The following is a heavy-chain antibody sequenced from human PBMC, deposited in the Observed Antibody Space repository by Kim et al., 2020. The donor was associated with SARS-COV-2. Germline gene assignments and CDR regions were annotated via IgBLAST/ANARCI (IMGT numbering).Heavy chain of an antibody. D-gene: IGHD5-12*01. Sequence: SETLSLTCTVSGGSISSGGYYWSWIRQHPGKGLEWIGYIYYSGSTYYNPSLKSRVTISVDTSKNQFSLKLSSVTAADTAVYYCAREGKRLPAFDIWGQGTMVTVSS. V-gene: IGHV4-31*03. CDR1: GGSISSGGYY. CDR3: AREGKRLPAFDI. CDR2: IYYSGST. J-gene: IGHJ3*02.